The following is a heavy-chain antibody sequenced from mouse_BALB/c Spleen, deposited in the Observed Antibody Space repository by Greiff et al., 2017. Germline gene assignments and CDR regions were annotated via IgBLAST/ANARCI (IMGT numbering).Heavy chain of an antibody. CDR2: ISYSGST. Sequence: VQLKQSGPGLVKPSQSLSLTCTVTGYSITSDYAWNWIRQFPGNKLEWMGYISYSGSTSYNPSLKSRISITRDTSKNQFFLQLNSVTTEDTATYYCAKDYGNYVGYAMDYWGQGTSVTVSS. J-gene: IGHJ4*01. CDR3: AKDYGNYVGYAMDY. V-gene: IGHV3-2*02. D-gene: IGHD2-1*01. CDR1: GYSITSDYA.